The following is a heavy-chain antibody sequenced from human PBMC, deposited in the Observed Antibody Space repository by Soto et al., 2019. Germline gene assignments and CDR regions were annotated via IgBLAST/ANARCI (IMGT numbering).Heavy chain of an antibody. CDR3: ARDKKSYDFWSGYSGDAFDI. CDR2: ISAYNGNT. V-gene: IGHV1-18*01. CDR1: GYTXTSYG. Sequence: SXKVSCTASGYTXTSYGISLVRQAPGQGLEWMGWISAYNGNTNYAQKLQVRVTMTTDTSTSTAYMELRSLRSDDTSVYYCARDKKSYDFWSGYSGDAFDIWGQGTMGTVS. D-gene: IGHD3-3*01. J-gene: IGHJ3*02.